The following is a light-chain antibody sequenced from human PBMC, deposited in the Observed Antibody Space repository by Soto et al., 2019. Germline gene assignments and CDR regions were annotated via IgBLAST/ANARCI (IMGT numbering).Light chain of an antibody. J-gene: IGLJ2*01. CDR1: SSNIGAGYD. CDR3: HSYDISLRVV. CDR2: GNS. V-gene: IGLV1-40*01. Sequence: QSVLTQPPSVSGAPGQRVTISCTGSSSNIGAGYDVHWYQQLPGTAPKLLIYGNSNRPSGVPDRFSGSKSGTSASLAITGIQAEDEGDYYCHSYDISLRVVFGGRTKLTVL.